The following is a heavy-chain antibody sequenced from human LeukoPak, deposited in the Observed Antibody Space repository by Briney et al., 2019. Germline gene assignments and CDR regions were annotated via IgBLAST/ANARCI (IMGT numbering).Heavy chain of an antibody. J-gene: IGHJ3*02. CDR3: ATDWGLVAGISAKNAFDI. D-gene: IGHD6-19*01. CDR1: GGTFSSYA. CDR2: IIPIFGTT. V-gene: IGHV1-69*06. Sequence: SVKVSCKASGGTFSSYAISWVRQAPGQGLEWMGGIIPIFGTTNYAQKFQGRVTITADKSTSTAYMELSSLRSEDTAVYYCATDWGLVAGISAKNAFDIWGQGTMVTVSS.